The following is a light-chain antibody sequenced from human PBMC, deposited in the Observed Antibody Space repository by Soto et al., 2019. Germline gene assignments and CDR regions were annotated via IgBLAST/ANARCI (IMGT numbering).Light chain of an antibody. CDR3: QQYHTSPIT. Sequence: ILLTQSPGTLSFSPGERATLSCRTSRSISSNYLAWYQQKPGQAPRRLIYGVSSRAAGIPDRFSGSGSGTDFTLTISRLEPEDFAVYYCQQYHTSPITFGQGTRLEIK. V-gene: IGKV3-20*01. CDR2: GVS. J-gene: IGKJ5*01. CDR1: RSISSNY.